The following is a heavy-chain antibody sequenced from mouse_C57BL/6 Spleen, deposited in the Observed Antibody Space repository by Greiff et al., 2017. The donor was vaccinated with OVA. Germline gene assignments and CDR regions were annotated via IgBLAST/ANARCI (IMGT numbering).Heavy chain of an antibody. D-gene: IGHD1-1*01. CDR2: INPSCGYT. CDR1: GYTFTSYS. Sequence: QVQLQQSGAELARPGASVKMSCKASGYTFTSYSLHWVKQRPGQGLEWIGFINPSCGYTKYNQKFKGKATLTVDKSSSTAYMQLSSLTSEDSAVYYCASTDSTTEADYWGPGTTVTVAS. V-gene: IGHV1-4*01. J-gene: IGHJ2*01. CDR3: ASTDSTTEADY.